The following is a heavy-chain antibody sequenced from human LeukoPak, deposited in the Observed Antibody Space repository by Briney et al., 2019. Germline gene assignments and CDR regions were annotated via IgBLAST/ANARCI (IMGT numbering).Heavy chain of an antibody. Sequence: SETLSLTCTVSGGSISSYYWSWIRQPPGKGLEWIGRIYTSGSTNYNPSLKSRVTMSVDTSKNQFSLKLSSLTAAHAAVYYCTSEGALAATGDPSWDYWGQGTRATVS. V-gene: IGHV4-4*07. CDR1: GGSISSYY. D-gene: IGHD3-10*01. J-gene: IGHJ4*02. CDR2: IYTSGST. CDR3: TSEGALAATGDPSWDY.